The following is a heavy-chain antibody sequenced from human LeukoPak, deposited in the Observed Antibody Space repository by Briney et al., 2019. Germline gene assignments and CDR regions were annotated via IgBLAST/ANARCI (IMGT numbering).Heavy chain of an antibody. CDR2: INHSGST. Sequence: SETLSLTCAVYGGSFSGYYWSWIRQPPGKGLEWIGEINHSGSTNYNPSLKSRVTISVDTSKNQFSLKLSFVTAADTAVYYCARGVGAYCSGGSCPATPSDYWGQGTLVTVSS. D-gene: IGHD2-15*01. CDR3: ARGVGAYCSGGSCPATPSDY. CDR1: GGSFSGYY. J-gene: IGHJ4*02. V-gene: IGHV4-34*01.